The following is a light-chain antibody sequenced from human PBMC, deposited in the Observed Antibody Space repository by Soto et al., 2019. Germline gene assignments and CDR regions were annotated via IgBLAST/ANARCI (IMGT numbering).Light chain of an antibody. CDR1: SSDVCSYNR. V-gene: IGLV2-18*02. Sequence: QSALTQPLSVSGSPGQSVTISCTGTSSDVCSYNRVSWYQQPPGTDPKLMIYEVSNRPSGVPDRFSGSKSGTTASLTISGLQAEDEADYYCSSYTSSSTLVFGGGTKVTVL. CDR3: SSYTSSSTLV. CDR2: EVS. J-gene: IGLJ2*01.